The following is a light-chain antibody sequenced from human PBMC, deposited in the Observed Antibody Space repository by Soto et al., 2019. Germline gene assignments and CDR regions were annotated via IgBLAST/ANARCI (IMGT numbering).Light chain of an antibody. J-gene: IGKJ3*01. V-gene: IGKV3-20*01. CDR2: GAS. CDR3: QQYGSLVFT. CDR1: QSVANNY. Sequence: EIVLTQSPGTLSLSPGDRATLSCRASQSVANNYLAWYQQKSGQAPRLLIYGASIRAAGIPDRFSGSGSGTDFTLTISRLEPEDFAVYSCQQYGSLVFTFGSGTKVDIK.